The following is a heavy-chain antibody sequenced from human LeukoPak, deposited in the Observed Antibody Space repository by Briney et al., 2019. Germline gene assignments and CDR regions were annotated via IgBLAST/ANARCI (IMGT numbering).Heavy chain of an antibody. CDR3: ARGFSSGFPFDY. J-gene: IGHJ4*02. V-gene: IGHV3-20*04. D-gene: IGHD6-19*01. CDR2: INWNGGST. CDR1: GFTFDDYG. Sequence: GGSLRLSCAASGFTFDDYGMSWVRQAPGKGLDWVSGINWNGGSTGYADSVKGRFTISRDNAKNSLYLQMNSLRAEDTALYYCARGFSSGFPFDYWGQGTLVTVSS.